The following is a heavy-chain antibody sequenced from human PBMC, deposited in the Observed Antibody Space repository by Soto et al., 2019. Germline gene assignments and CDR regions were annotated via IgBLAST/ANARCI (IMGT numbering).Heavy chain of an antibody. CDR1: GFTFSSYA. D-gene: IGHD6-19*01. CDR2: ISYDGSNK. V-gene: IGHV3-30*04. J-gene: IGHJ4*02. CDR3: ARDAVAGTTGLDY. Sequence: QVQLVESGGGVVQPGRSLRLSCAASGFTFSSYAMHWVRQAPGKGLEWVAVISYDGSNKYYADSVKGRFTISRDNSKNTLYLQMNSLRAEDTAVYYCARDAVAGTTGLDYWGQGTLVTVSS.